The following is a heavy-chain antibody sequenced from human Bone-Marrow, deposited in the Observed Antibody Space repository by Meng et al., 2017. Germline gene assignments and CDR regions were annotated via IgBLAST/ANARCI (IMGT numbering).Heavy chain of an antibody. V-gene: IGHV3-23*01. Sequence: GESLKISCAASGFIFSSCAMTWVRQAAGKGLQWVATITGESESTYYADSVKGRFTISRDNSKDTVFLLMNSLRAEDTAVYHCAKLLRGSRAFDIWGQGTKVTVSS. CDR3: AKLLRGSRAFDI. D-gene: IGHD2/OR15-2a*01. CDR2: ITGESEST. CDR1: GFIFSSCA. J-gene: IGHJ3*02.